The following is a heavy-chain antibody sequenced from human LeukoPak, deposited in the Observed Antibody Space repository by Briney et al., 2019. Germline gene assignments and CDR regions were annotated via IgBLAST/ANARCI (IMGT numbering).Heavy chain of an antibody. CDR2: IDHSGST. CDR1: GYSISSGYY. D-gene: IGHD4-11*01. J-gene: IGHJ4*02. Sequence: SETLSLTCAVSGYSISSGYYWGWIRQPPGKGLEWIGSIDHSGSTYYNPSLKSRVTISVDPSKNQFSLKLSSVTAADTAVYYCARDYGDYRFDYWGQGTLVTVSS. CDR3: ARDYGDYRFDY. V-gene: IGHV4-38-2*02.